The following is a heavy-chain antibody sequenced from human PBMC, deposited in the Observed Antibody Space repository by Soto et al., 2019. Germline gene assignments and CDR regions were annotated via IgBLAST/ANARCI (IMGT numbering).Heavy chain of an antibody. CDR3: ARDKGRSPLDY. D-gene: IGHD2-15*01. CDR1: GFTFSSYA. CDR2: IIFISITI. V-gene: IGHV3-48*01. J-gene: IGHJ4*02. Sequence: GGSLRLSCAASGFTFSSYAMSWVRQAPGKGLEWVSGIIFISITIYYADFVKGRFTISRDNAKNSLFLQMNSLRAEDTAVYYCARDKGRSPLDYWGQGTLVTVSS.